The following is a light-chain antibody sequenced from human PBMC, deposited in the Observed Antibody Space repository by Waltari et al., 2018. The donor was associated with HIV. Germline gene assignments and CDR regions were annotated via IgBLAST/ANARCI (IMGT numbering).Light chain of an antibody. V-gene: IGLV3-10*01. CDR1: ALPKEY. J-gene: IGLJ2*01. CDR3: YSTNIRGNHRL. CDR2: EDT. Sequence: SYELTRAPSVSVSPGQTARITCSGDALPKEYAYWYQQKSGQAPVLVIYEDTKRPSGIPERFSGSSSGTMATLTISGAQVEDEADYYCYSTNIRGNHRLFGGGTKLTVL.